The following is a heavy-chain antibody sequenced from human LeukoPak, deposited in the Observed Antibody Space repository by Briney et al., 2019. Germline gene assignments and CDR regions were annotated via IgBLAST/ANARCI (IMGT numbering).Heavy chain of an antibody. V-gene: IGHV4-39*01. CDR2: MFYRGST. Sequence: SETLSLTCTVSGVSISTSTYYWARIRQPPGKGLEWIGSMFYRGSTYYNPSLKSRVTISVDTSKNQFSLKLSSVTASDTAIFYCARQGGWGGAASLIEYWGQGTLVTVSS. CDR1: GVSISTSTYY. D-gene: IGHD1-26*01. CDR3: ARQGGWGGAASLIEY. J-gene: IGHJ4*02.